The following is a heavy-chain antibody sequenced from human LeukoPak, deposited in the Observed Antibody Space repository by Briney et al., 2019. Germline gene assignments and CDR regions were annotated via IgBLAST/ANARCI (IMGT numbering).Heavy chain of an antibody. D-gene: IGHD3-9*01. CDR1: GFTFSSYS. V-gene: IGHV3-21*01. J-gene: IGHJ4*02. Sequence: GGSLRLSCAASGFTFSSYSMNWVRQAPGKGLEWVSSISSSSSYIYYADSVKGRFTTSRDNAKNSLYLQMNSLRAEDTAVYYCARNDYDILTGTLDYWGQGTLVTVSS. CDR2: ISSSSSYI. CDR3: ARNDYDILTGTLDY.